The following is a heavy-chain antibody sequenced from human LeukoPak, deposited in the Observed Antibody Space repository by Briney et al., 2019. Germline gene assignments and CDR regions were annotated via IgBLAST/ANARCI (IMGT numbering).Heavy chain of an antibody. J-gene: IGHJ4*02. CDR2: ISSGSSYT. V-gene: IGHV3-11*06. Sequence: GGSLRLSCAASGFTFSDYYMSWIRQAPGKGLEWVSYISSGSSYTNYADSVKGRFTISRDNAKNSLYLQMNSLRAEDTAVYYCARAGYCSGGSCLQPFDYWGQGTLVTVSS. D-gene: IGHD2-15*01. CDR3: ARAGYCSGGSCLQPFDY. CDR1: GFTFSDYY.